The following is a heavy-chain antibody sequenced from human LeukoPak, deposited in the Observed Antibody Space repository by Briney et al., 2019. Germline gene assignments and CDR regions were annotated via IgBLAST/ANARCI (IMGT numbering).Heavy chain of an antibody. D-gene: IGHD3-16*01. J-gene: IGHJ4*02. Sequence: RRLSWTAAGLVWRNCRMTWAPQPSGKGLEWVGRIQTITDGGTTDYAAPVRGRFTISRDDSKNTLYLQMNSLKTEDTAVYYCTSTLGYWGQGTLVIVSS. V-gene: IGHV3-15*01. CDR2: IQTITDGGTT. CDR3: TSTLGY. CDR1: GLVWRNCR.